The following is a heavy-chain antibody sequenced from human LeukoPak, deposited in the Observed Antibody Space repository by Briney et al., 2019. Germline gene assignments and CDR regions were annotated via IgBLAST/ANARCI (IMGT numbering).Heavy chain of an antibody. CDR2: IWYDGSNK. V-gene: IGHV3-33*01. CDR1: GFTFSSYG. Sequence: GRSLRLSCAASGFTFSSYGMHWVRQAPGKGLEWVAVIWYDGSNKYYADSVKSRFTISRDNSKNTLYLQMNSLRAEDTAVYYYARSAPLDYWGQGTLVTVSS. CDR3: ARSAPLDY. J-gene: IGHJ4*02.